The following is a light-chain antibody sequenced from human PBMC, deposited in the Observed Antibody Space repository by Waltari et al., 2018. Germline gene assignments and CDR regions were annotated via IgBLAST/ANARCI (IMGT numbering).Light chain of an antibody. CDR2: LGS. CDR1: QSLLHSNGYKY. CDR3: MQALQTPRT. Sequence: DIVMTQSPLSLPVTPGEPASISCRSSQSLLHSNGYKYLVWYLQKPGQSPQLLIYLGSSRASGVPARFSGSGSGTDFTLKISRVEAEDLGVYYCMQALQTPRTFGQGTKLDIK. V-gene: IGKV2-28*01. J-gene: IGKJ2*01.